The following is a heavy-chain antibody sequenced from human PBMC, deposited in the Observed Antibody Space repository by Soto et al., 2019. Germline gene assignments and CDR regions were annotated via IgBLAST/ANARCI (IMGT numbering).Heavy chain of an antibody. J-gene: IGHJ6*03. V-gene: IGHV3-23*01. CDR2: VSGSGGGT. D-gene: IGHD2-2*01. Sequence: GGSLRLSCAASGFTFKSYAMTWVRQAPGKGLEWVSSVSGSGGGTYYADSVKGRFTISRDNPKNTVYLQMNSLRAEGTAVYYCARGGYCTTITCYANFFYMDVWGKGTSVTVS. CDR1: GFTFKSYA. CDR3: ARGGYCTTITCYANFFYMDV.